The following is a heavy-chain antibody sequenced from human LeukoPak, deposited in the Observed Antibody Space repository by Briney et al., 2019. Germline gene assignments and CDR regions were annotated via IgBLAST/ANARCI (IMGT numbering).Heavy chain of an antibody. CDR2: INHSGST. Sequence: SETLSLTCAVYGGSFSGYYWSWIRQPPGKGLGWIGEINHSGSTNYNPSLKSRVTISVDTSKNQFSLKLSSVTAADTAVYYCARDQYSTVTTFDYWGQGTLVTVSS. CDR3: ARDQYSTVTTFDY. J-gene: IGHJ4*02. V-gene: IGHV4-34*01. D-gene: IGHD4-17*01. CDR1: GGSFSGYY.